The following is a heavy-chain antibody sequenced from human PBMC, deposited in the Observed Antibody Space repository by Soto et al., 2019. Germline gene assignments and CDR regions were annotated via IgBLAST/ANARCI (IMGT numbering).Heavy chain of an antibody. CDR3: AREEVSARKHYGMDV. CDR1: GFTFSSYA. J-gene: IGHJ6*02. V-gene: IGHV3-30-3*01. D-gene: IGHD1-20*01. Sequence: GGSLRLSCAASGFTFSSYAMHWVRQAPGKGLEWVAVISYDGSNKYYADSVKGRFTISRDNSKNTLYVQMNSLRAEDTAVYYCAREEVSARKHYGMDVWGQGTTVTVSS. CDR2: ISYDGSNK.